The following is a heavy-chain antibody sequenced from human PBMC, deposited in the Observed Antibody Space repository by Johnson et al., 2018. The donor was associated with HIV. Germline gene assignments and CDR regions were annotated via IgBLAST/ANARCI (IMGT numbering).Heavy chain of an antibody. J-gene: IGHJ3*02. CDR1: GFTFSSYA. Sequence: QVHLVESGGGVVQPGRSLRLSCSASGFTFSSYAIHWVRQAPGKGLEWVAVISYDGNNKYYADSVKGRFTISRDNSKNTLHLQMDSLRAEDTAVYYCAKIRTSGTGDAFDIWGQGTKVTVSS. V-gene: IGHV3-30*04. D-gene: IGHD1-14*01. CDR2: ISYDGNNK. CDR3: AKIRTSGTGDAFDI.